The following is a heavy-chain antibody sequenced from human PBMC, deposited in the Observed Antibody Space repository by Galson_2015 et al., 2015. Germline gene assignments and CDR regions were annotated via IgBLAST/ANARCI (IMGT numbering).Heavy chain of an antibody. Sequence: SLRLSCAASGFTFSSYSMNWVRQAPGKGLEWVSSISSSSSYIYYADSVKGRFTISRDNAKNSLYLQMNSLRAEDTAVYYCARATGGYYYYMDVWGKGTTVTVSS. J-gene: IGHJ6*03. CDR3: ARATGGYYYYMDV. CDR2: ISSSSSYI. D-gene: IGHD2-8*02. CDR1: GFTFSSYS. V-gene: IGHV3-21*04.